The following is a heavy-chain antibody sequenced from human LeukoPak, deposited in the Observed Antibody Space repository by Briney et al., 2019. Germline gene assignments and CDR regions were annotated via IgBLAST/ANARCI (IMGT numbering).Heavy chain of an antibody. Sequence: GASVKVSCKASGNTFTNYYMHWVRQAPGQGLEWMGTINPSGGSTTYAQKFQGRVTMTSDTSTSTVYMELRSLRSEDSAVYYCARGGGSSSWYGNYYYGMDVWGQGTTVTVSS. D-gene: IGHD6-13*01. J-gene: IGHJ6*02. CDR1: GNTFTNYY. V-gene: IGHV1-46*01. CDR3: ARGGGSSSWYGNYYYGMDV. CDR2: INPSGGST.